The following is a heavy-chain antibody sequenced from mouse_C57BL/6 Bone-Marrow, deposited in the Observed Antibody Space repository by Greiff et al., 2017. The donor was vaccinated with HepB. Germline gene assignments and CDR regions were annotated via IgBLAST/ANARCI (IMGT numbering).Heavy chain of an antibody. Sequence: EVKLQESGGGLVQPGGSMKLSCVASGFTFSNYWMNWVRQSPEKGLEWVAQIRLKSDNYATHYAESVKGRFTISRDDSKSSVYLQMNNLRAEDTGIYYCTAKLGREGFAYWGQGTLVTVSA. CDR1: GFTFSNYW. J-gene: IGHJ3*01. D-gene: IGHD4-1*01. CDR2: IRLKSDNYAT. V-gene: IGHV6-3*01. CDR3: TAKLGREGFAY.